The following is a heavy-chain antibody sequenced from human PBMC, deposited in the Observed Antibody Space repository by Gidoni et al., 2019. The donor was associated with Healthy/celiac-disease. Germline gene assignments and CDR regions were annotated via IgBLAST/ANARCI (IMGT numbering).Heavy chain of an antibody. J-gene: IGHJ6*02. Sequence: QVQLQESGPGLVKPSETLSLTCTVSGGSVSSGSYYWSWIRQPPGKGLEWIGYIYYSGSTNYNPSLKSRVTISVDTSKNQFSLKLSSVTAADTAVYYCAREGERYYGSGRWGMDVWGQGTTVTVSS. CDR3: AREGERYYGSGRWGMDV. CDR2: IYYSGST. CDR1: GGSVSSGSYY. V-gene: IGHV4-61*01. D-gene: IGHD3-10*01.